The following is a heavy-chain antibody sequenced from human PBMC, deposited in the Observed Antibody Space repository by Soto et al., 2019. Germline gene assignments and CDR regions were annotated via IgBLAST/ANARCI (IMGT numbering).Heavy chain of an antibody. CDR3: AKEFHTWNYFDY. D-gene: IGHD1-20*01. V-gene: IGHV3-30*18. CDR1: GFTFSSSG. CDR2: ISYDGTNK. Sequence: GGSLRLSCAASGFTFSSSGMHWVRQAPGKGLEWVSVISYDGTNKYYADSVKGRFTISRDNSKNTLYLQMNSLRAEDTGVYYCAKEFHTWNYFDYWGQGTLVTVSS. J-gene: IGHJ4*02.